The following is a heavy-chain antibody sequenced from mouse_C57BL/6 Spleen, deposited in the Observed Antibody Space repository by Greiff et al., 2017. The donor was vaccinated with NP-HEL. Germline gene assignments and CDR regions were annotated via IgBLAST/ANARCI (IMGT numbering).Heavy chain of an antibody. J-gene: IGHJ2*01. V-gene: IGHV1-66*01. CDR2: IYPGSGNT. CDR1: GYSFTSYY. Sequence: VQLKESGPELVKPGASVKISCKASGYSFTSYYIHWVKQRPGQGLEWIGWIYPGSGNTKYNEKFKGKATLTADTSSSTAYMQLSSLTSEDSAVYYCARRNYYGSLFDYWGQGTTLTVSS. CDR3: ARRNYYGSLFDY. D-gene: IGHD1-1*01.